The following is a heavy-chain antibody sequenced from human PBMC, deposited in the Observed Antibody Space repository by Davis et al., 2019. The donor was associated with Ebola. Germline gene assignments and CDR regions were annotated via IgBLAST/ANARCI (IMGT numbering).Heavy chain of an antibody. V-gene: IGHV3-21*01. CDR3: VRDFDILVGDALDL. CDR1: GFAFRNYN. Sequence: PGGSLRLSCAGSGFAFRNYNMNWVRQAPGKGLEWVSLISSTSRYIYYADSMKGRFTVSRDNAKNSLYLQMNSLTAEDAAVYYCVRDFDILVGDALDLWGPGTMVAVSS. CDR2: ISSTSRYI. J-gene: IGHJ3*01. D-gene: IGHD1-26*01.